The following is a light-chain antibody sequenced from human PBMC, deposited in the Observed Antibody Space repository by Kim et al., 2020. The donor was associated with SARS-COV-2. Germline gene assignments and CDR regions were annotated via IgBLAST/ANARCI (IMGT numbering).Light chain of an antibody. CDR1: QSISTY. CDR2: GAS. J-gene: IGKJ2*01. Sequence: SASVGYRITITCRASQSISTYVNWYQQKPGKPPKLLIYGASTLQSGVPSRFSGRGSGTDSTLTITRLQPEDFATYYCQQSFSSPYTFGQGTKLEI. CDR3: QQSFSSPYT. V-gene: IGKV1-39*01.